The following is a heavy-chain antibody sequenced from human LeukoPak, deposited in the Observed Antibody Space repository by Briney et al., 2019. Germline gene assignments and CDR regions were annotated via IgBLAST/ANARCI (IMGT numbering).Heavy chain of an antibody. CDR3: ARDARGYSYGSAYFDL. Sequence: SETLSLTCTVSGGSISSYYWSWIRQPPGKGLEWIGYIYYSGSTNYNPSLKSRVTISVDTSKNQFSLKLSSVTAADTAVYYCARDARGYSYGSAYFDLWGRGTLVTVSS. J-gene: IGHJ2*01. V-gene: IGHV4-59*01. D-gene: IGHD5-18*01. CDR1: GGSISSYY. CDR2: IYYSGST.